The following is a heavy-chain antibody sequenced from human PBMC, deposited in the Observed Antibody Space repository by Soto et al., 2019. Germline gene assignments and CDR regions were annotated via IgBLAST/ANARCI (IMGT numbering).Heavy chain of an antibody. CDR3: ARHGPTAVAERWFDS. V-gene: IGHV4-39*01. CDR2: VYASGRT. CDR1: CDFNGIGSHL. Sequence: PSETPSPPPSVSCDFNGIGSHLLGWVRPPPRKGLEWIGSVYASGRTYQNTSLKGRVTISVDTSKNQFSLRLTSVTAADTAVYFCARHGPTAVAERWFDSWGQGTLVTVSS. J-gene: IGHJ5*01. D-gene: IGHD6-19*01.